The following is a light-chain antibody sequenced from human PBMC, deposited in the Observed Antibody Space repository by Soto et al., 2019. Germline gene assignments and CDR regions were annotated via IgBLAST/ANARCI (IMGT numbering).Light chain of an antibody. V-gene: IGLV2-14*01. Sequence: QSALTQPASVSGSPEQSIAISCTGTSSDVGGYNYVSWYQQYPGKAPKLMIFDVSYRPSGVSDRFSGSKSGNTASLTISGLEAEDEADYYCCSYTTSSTYVFGTGTKLTVL. CDR1: SSDVGGYNY. CDR3: CSYTTSSTYV. J-gene: IGLJ1*01. CDR2: DVS.